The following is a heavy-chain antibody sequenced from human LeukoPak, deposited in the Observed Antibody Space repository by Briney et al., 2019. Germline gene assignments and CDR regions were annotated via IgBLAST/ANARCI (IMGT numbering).Heavy chain of an antibody. D-gene: IGHD1-26*01. CDR1: GFTFDDYA. CDR3: AKDIDVGATSIDY. Sequence: PGGSLRLSCAASGFTFDDYAMHWVRQAPGKGLEWVSGISWNSGSIGYADSVKGRFTISRDNAKNSLYLQMNSLRAEDTALYYCAKDIDVGATSIDYWGQGTLVTVSS. J-gene: IGHJ4*02. CDR2: ISWNSGSI. V-gene: IGHV3-9*01.